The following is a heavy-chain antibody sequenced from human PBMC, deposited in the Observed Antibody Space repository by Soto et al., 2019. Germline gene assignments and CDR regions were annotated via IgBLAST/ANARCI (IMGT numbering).Heavy chain of an antibody. Sequence: TLSLTCXVSGGSIDSGAFSLSWIRQPPGKGLEWIGYVTHSGTAYSIPSLNGRPTLSVDSSQTQFSLKLTSVTAADSAFYYCARIHWAQSSLDHWGRGILVTVSS. CDR3: ARIHWAQSSLDH. V-gene: IGHV4-30-2*01. D-gene: IGHD6-19*01. J-gene: IGHJ4*02. CDR2: VTHSGTA. CDR1: GGSIDSGAFS.